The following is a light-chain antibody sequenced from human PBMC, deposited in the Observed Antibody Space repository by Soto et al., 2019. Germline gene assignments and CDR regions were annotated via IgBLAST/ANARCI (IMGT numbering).Light chain of an antibody. J-gene: IGKJ1*01. Sequence: DIQMTQSPSTLSASVVDRFTITFRASQSISSWLAWYQQKPGKAPKLLIYDASSLESGVPSRFSGSGSGTEFTLTISSLQPDDFATYYCQHYNSYSEAFGQGTKVDIK. CDR2: DAS. CDR3: QHYNSYSEA. V-gene: IGKV1-5*01. CDR1: QSISSW.